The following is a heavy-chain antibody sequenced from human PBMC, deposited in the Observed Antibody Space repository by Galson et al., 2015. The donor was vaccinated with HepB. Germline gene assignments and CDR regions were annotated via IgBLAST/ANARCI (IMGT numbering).Heavy chain of an antibody. D-gene: IGHD3-3*01. CDR1: GYTFTSYG. CDR3: ARLVFTIFGVAPYFDY. V-gene: IGHV1-18*01. CDR2: ISAYNGNT. Sequence: SVKVSCKASGYTFTSYGISWVRQAPGQGLEWMGWISAYNGNTNYAQKLQGRVTMTTDTSTSTAYMELRSLRSDDTAVYYCARLVFTIFGVAPYFDYWGQGTPVTVSS. J-gene: IGHJ4*02.